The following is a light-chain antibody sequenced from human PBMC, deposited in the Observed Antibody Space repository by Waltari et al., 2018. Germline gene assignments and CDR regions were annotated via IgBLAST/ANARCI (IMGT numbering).Light chain of an antibody. J-gene: IGLJ7*01. Sequence: QSVLTQPPSVSGAPGQRVTISCTGSSSNIGAGYDVHWYQQLPGTAPKLLIVGNGKRPAGVPDRFSGSKSGTSASLAITGLQAEDEADYYCQSYDSSLSGTVFGGGTQLTVL. CDR3: QSYDSSLSGTV. CDR1: SSNIGAGYD. V-gene: IGLV1-40*01. CDR2: GNG.